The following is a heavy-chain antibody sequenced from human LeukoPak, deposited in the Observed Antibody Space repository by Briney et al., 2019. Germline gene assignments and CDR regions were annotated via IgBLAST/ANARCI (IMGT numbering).Heavy chain of an antibody. J-gene: IGHJ5*02. CDR2: IYYSGST. D-gene: IGHD3-10*01. CDR1: GGSISSSSYY. Sequence: SETLSLTCTVSGGSISSSSYYWGWIRQPPGKGLEWIGSIYYSGSTNYNPSLKSRVTMSVDTSKNQFSLKLSSVSAADTAVYYCARDLWRNYYGSGSYYPWFDPWGQGTLVTVSS. CDR3: ARDLWRNYYGSGSYYPWFDP. V-gene: IGHV4-39*07.